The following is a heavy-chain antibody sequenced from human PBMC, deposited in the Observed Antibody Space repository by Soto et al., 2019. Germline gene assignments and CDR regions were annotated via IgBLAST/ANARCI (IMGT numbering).Heavy chain of an antibody. J-gene: IGHJ3*02. CDR3: ARDLSGDYGALYT. V-gene: IGHV3-33*08. CDR1: GFTFSTYG. Sequence: QVQLVESGGGVVQPGRSLRLSCTPSGFTFSTYGMHWARQAPGKGLEWVAVIWYDGSNKVYADSVKGRFTISRDNSKNTLYLQMNSLRVEDTAGYYCARDLSGDYGALYTWGQGTMVTVSS. CDR2: IWYDGSNK. D-gene: IGHD4-17*01.